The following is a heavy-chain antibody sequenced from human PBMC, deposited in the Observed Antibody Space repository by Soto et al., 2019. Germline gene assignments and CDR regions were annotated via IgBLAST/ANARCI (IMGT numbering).Heavy chain of an antibody. Sequence: GGSLRLSCAASGFTFSSYAMSWVRQTPGMGLEWVSAIGGSGGTTYYADSVKGRFTISRDNSKNTLYLQMNSLRAEDTAVYYCAKNCGGDCYTNLDFWGQGTLVTVSS. CDR2: IGGSGGTT. D-gene: IGHD2-21*02. J-gene: IGHJ4*02. V-gene: IGHV3-23*01. CDR3: AKNCGGDCYTNLDF. CDR1: GFTFSSYA.